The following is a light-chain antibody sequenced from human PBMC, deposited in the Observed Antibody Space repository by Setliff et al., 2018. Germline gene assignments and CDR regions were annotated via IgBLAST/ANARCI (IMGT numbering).Light chain of an antibody. CDR1: SSDVGGYNY. CDR3: SSYTSSSLYV. CDR2: EVS. Sequence: ALTQPASVSGSPGQSITISCTGTSSDVGGYNYVSWYQQHPGKAPKLMIYEVSNRPSGVSNRFSGSKSGNTASLTISGLQAEDEADYYCSSYTSSSLYVFGTGTKVTVL. J-gene: IGLJ1*01. V-gene: IGLV2-14*01.